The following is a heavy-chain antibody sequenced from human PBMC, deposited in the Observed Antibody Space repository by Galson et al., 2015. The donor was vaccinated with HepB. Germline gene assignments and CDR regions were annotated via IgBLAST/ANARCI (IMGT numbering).Heavy chain of an antibody. CDR3: AKMGTSPYYFDY. CDR1: GFTFSSYG. J-gene: IGHJ4*02. Sequence: SLRLSCAASGFTFSSYGMHWVRQAPGKGLEWVAFIRYDGSNKYYADSVKGRFTISRDNSKNTLYLQMNSLRAEDTAVYYCAKMGTSPYYFDYWGQGTLVTVSS. D-gene: IGHD2-2*01. CDR2: IRYDGSNK. V-gene: IGHV3-30*02.